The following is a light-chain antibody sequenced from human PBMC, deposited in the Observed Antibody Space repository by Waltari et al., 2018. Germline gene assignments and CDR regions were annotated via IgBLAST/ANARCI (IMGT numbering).Light chain of an antibody. V-gene: IGKV3-15*01. CDR1: QSVRSS. J-gene: IGKJ1*01. Sequence: EIVMTQSPATLSVSPGERATLSCRASQSVRSSLAWYQQKPGQAPRLLFYGASIRATGIPVRFSGSGSGTDFTLTIDSVQSEDFAVYYCQQYDNWPLLFGQGTKVEIE. CDR2: GAS. CDR3: QQYDNWPLL.